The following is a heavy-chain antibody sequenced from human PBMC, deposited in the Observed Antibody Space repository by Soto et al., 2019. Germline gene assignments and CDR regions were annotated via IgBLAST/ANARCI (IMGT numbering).Heavy chain of an antibody. CDR2: INAGNGNT. J-gene: IGHJ3*02. V-gene: IGHV1-3*01. D-gene: IGHD4-17*01. CDR3: ARTRYGDAFDI. Sequence: CVIQAPGQRLEWMGWINAGNGNTKYSQKFQGRVTITRDTSACTAYMELSSLRSEYTAVYYCARTRYGDAFDIWGQGTMVTVSS.